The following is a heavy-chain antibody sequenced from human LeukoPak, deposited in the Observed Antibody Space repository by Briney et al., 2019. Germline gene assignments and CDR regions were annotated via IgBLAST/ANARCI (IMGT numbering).Heavy chain of an antibody. V-gene: IGHV4-59*01. CDR2: IYYSGST. CDR1: GGSISSYY. Sequence: SETLSLTCTVSGGSISSYYWSWIRQPPGKGLEWIGYIYYSGSTNYNPSLKSRVTISVDTSKNQFSLKLSSVTAADTAVYYCARVKVTLYDILTGYPAGYFDYWGQGTLVTVSS. J-gene: IGHJ4*02. D-gene: IGHD3-9*01. CDR3: ARVKVTLYDILTGYPAGYFDY.